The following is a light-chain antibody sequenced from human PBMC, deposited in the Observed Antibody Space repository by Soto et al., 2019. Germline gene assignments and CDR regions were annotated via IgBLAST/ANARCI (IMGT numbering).Light chain of an antibody. J-gene: IGLJ2*01. CDR2: STG. Sequence: QAVVTQEPSLTVSPGGTVTLTCASSTGAVTSGYYPNWFQQKPGQAPSSLIYSTGYKHSWTPARFSGSLLGGKAALTLSGVQPEDEAEYYCLLYYGGAKVFGGGTKLTVL. CDR1: TGAVTSGYY. CDR3: LLYYGGAKV. V-gene: IGLV7-43*01.